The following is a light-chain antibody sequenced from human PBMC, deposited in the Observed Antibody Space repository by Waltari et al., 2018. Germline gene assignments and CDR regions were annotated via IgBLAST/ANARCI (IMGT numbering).Light chain of an antibody. CDR2: RNN. V-gene: IGLV1-47*01. CDR3: AAFDDSLNGWV. Sequence: QSMLTKPSSPSGAPGQGVSISCSGSISNIGRTYVYWYQRPPGTAPNLLIYRNNQRPSGVPDRFSGSKSGTSASLAISGLRSEDEADYYCAAFDDSLNGWVFGGGTKLTVL. CDR1: ISNIGRTY. J-gene: IGLJ3*02.